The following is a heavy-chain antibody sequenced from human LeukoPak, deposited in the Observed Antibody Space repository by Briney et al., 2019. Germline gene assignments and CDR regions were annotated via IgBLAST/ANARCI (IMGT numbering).Heavy chain of an antibody. CDR1: GYTFTSYD. V-gene: IGHV1-8*01. CDR3: ERMPGVAAPLYDY. D-gene: IGHD2-15*01. CDR2: MNPNSGNT. Sequence: ASVKVSCKASGYTFTSYDINWVRQATGQGLEWMGWMNPNSGNTGYAQKFQGRVTMTRNTSISTAYMELSSLRSEDTAVYYCERMPGVAAPLYDYWGQGTLVTVSS. J-gene: IGHJ4*02.